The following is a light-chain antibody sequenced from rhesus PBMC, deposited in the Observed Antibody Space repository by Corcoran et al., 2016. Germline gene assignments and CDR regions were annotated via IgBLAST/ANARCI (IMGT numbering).Light chain of an antibody. CDR1: QGINKE. J-gene: IGKJ3*01. V-gene: IGKV1-94*01. CDR3: QQDYNTPFT. CDR2: DAS. Sequence: DIQMTQSPSSLSASVGDRVTVTRRASQGINKELSWYQQKPGNAPPLLLYDASCLQTGVSSRFSGSGSGTVFTLTISSLQPEDVATSYCQQDYNTPFTFGPGTKLNIK.